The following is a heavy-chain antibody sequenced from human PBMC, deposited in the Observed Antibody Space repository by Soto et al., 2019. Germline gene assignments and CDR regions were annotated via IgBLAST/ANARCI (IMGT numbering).Heavy chain of an antibody. CDR2: ISGTTGHA. V-gene: IGHV3-23*04. CDR1: GFPFSNYA. D-gene: IGHD3-16*01. CDR3: ARAPSEYIWGSYLRYYEY. J-gene: IGHJ4*02. Sequence: EVQLVESGGGLVQPGGSLRLSCAASGFPFSNYAMAWVRQAPGKGLEWVSAISGTTGHAFYADSVKDRFTISRDNSKNTLYLQMDSLRAEDTAVYHCARAPSEYIWGSYLRYYEYWGQGTLVTVSS.